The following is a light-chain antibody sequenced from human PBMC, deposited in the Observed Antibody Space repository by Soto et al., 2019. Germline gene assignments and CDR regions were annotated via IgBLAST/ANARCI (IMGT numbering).Light chain of an antibody. CDR3: NSYTTRSTYV. J-gene: IGLJ1*01. V-gene: IGLV2-14*01. CDR2: EVR. CDR1: GSDVGTYNR. Sequence: QSVLTRPASVSGSPGQSITISCTGTGSDVGTYNRVSWYQQPPGTAPKLIIYEVRNRPSGVSNRFSGSKSGNTAYLTISGLQAEDEADYFCNSYTTRSTYVFGTGTKVTVL.